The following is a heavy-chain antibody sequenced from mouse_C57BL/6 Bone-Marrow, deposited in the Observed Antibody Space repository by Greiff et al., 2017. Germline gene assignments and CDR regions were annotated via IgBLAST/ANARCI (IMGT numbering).Heavy chain of an antibody. CDR1: GFSLTSYG. J-gene: IGHJ4*01. V-gene: IGHV2-2*01. Sequence: QVQLQQSGPGLVQPSQSLSISCTVSGFSLTSYGVHWVRQSPGKGLEWLGVIWSSGSTDSNADFISRLSISKDNSKSQVFFKMISLQADDTSIYYCAIDGNYPYAMDYWGQGTSVTVSS. CDR3: AIDGNYPYAMDY. CDR2: IWSSGST. D-gene: IGHD2-1*01.